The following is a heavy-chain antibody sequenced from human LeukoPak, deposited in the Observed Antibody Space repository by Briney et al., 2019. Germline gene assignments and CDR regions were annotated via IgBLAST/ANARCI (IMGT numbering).Heavy chain of an antibody. J-gene: IGHJ4*02. CDR2: LNHSGNT. CDR3: ARELGYCSGSNCYGGVFDY. CDR1: GGSFSSYY. Sequence: PSGTLSPTCAVYGGSFSSYYWSWIRQPPGKGLEWIGELNHSGNTDYNPSLKSRVTISVDTSKNQLSLKLTSVTAADTAVYYCARELGYCSGSNCYGGVFDYWGQGSLVTVSS. D-gene: IGHD2-2*01. V-gene: IGHV4-34*01.